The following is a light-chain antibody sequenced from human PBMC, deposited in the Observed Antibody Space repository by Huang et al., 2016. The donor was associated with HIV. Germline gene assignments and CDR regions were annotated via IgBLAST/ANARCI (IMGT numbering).Light chain of an antibody. CDR2: SAS. CDR3: LQSYSDPLT. J-gene: IGKJ4*01. CDR1: QSITPY. V-gene: IGKV1-39*01. Sequence: DIQMTQSPSSLSASVGDRVTITCRASQSITPYLSWYQQKPGKAPNLLIDSASNLQSGLPSRFSGSGSGTDFTLTISSLQPEDFATYYCLQSYSDPLTFGGGTKVDIK.